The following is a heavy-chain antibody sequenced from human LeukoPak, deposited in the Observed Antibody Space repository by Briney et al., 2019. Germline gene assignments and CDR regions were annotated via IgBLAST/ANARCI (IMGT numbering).Heavy chain of an antibody. D-gene: IGHD2-2*01. CDR1: GFSLSTSGVG. CDR2: IYWDDDK. J-gene: IGHJ4*02. CDR3: AHQMDVAVPAASYFDY. V-gene: IGHV2-5*02. Sequence: SGPTLVNPTQTLTLTCTFSGFSLSTSGVGVGWIRQPPGKALEWLALIYWDDDKRYSPSLKSRLTITKDTSKNQVVLTMTNMDPVDTATYYCAHQMDVAVPAASYFDYWGQGTLVTVSS.